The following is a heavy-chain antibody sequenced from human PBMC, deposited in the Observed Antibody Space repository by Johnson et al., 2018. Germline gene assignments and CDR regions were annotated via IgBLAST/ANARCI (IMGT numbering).Heavy chain of an antibody. CDR3: ARGAYYDYWTGARNYYFDY. V-gene: IGHV4-39*07. Sequence: QVQLQESGPGLMKPSETLSLNCNVSGDSISSSSYYWGWIRQPPGKGLEWIGSIFYSGSTDYNPSLKSRVIISVDTSKHQFSLNLTSVTAADTAVYYCARGAYYDYWTGARNYYFDYWGQGTLVTVSS. CDR2: IFYSGST. J-gene: IGHJ4*01. D-gene: IGHD3-3*01. CDR1: GDSISSSSYY.